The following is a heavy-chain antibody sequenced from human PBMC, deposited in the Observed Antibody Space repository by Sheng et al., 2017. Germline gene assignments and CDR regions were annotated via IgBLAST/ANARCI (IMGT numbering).Heavy chain of an antibody. CDR3: TRLYDYVWGSYRHAFDI. J-gene: IGHJ3*02. CDR2: IRSKANSYAT. Sequence: EVQLVESGGGLVQPGGSLKLSCAASGFTFSGSAMHWVRQASGKGLEWVGRIRSKANSYATAYAASVKGRFTISRDDSKNTAYLQMNSLKTEDTAVYYCTRLYDYVWGSYRHAFDIWGQGTMVTVSS. V-gene: IGHV3-73*02. CDR1: GFTFSGSA. D-gene: IGHD3-16*02.